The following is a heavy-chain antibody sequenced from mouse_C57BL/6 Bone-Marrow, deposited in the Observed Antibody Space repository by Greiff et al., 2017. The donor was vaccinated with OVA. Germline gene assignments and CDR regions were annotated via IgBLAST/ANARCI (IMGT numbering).Heavy chain of an antibody. D-gene: IGHD2-5*01. Sequence: QVQLQQSGAELVRPGASVTLSCKASGYTFTDYEMHWVKQTPVHGLEWIGAIDPETGGTAYNQKFKGKAILTADKSSSTAYMELRSLTSEDSAVYYFTRWPYSNYVSYWGQGTLVTVSA. CDR1: GYTFTDYE. J-gene: IGHJ3*01. V-gene: IGHV1-15*01. CDR3: TRWPYSNYVSY. CDR2: IDPETGGT.